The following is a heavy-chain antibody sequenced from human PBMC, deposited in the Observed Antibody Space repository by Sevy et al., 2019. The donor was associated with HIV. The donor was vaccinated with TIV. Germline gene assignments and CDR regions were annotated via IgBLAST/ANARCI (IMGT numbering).Heavy chain of an antibody. CDR2: IYHSGST. V-gene: IGHV4-38-2*01. CDR3: ARAILAGISYYFDY. J-gene: IGHJ4*02. CDR1: GYSISSGYY. Sequence: SETLSLTCAVSGYSISSGYYWGWIRQPPGKGLEWIGSIYHSGSTYYNPSLKSRVTISVDTSKNQFSLKLSSVTAADKAVSYCARAILAGISYYFDYWGQGTLVTVSS. D-gene: IGHD5-12*01.